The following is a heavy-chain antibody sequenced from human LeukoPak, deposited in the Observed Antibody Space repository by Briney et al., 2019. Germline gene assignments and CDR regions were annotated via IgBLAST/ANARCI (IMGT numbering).Heavy chain of an antibody. Sequence: SETLSLTCTVSGGSISSSSYYWGWIRQPPGKGLEWIGSIYYSRSTYYNPSLKSRDTISVDTSKNQFSLKLSSVTAADTAVYYCASRIWFGELSTFDYWGQGTLVTVSS. D-gene: IGHD3-10*01. J-gene: IGHJ4*02. CDR1: GGSISSSSYY. V-gene: IGHV4-39*01. CDR3: ASRIWFGELSTFDY. CDR2: IYYSRST.